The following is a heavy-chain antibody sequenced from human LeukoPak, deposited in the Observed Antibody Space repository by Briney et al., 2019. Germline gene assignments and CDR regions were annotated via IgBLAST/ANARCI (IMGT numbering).Heavy chain of an antibody. Sequence: GGSLRLSCAASGFTFSSYIMNWVRQAPGKGLEWVSSISSSSSSIYYADSVKGRFTISRDNAKNSLYLQMNSLRAEDTAVYYCARDSDYDILTGYYKNYFDYWGQGTLVTVSS. J-gene: IGHJ4*02. CDR2: ISSSSSSI. CDR1: GFTFSSYI. D-gene: IGHD3-9*01. CDR3: ARDSDYDILTGYYKNYFDY. V-gene: IGHV3-21*01.